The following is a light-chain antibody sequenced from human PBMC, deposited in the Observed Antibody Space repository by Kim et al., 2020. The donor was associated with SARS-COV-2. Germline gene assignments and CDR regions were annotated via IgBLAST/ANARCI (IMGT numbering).Light chain of an antibody. CDR3: QQANSFPPWT. J-gene: IGKJ1*01. V-gene: IGKV1-12*01. CDR1: HDINTW. Sequence: APVGDRVTSTCRASHDINTWLGWYQQKPGKAHKLLIYGASNLQSGVPSRFSGSGSGTDFTLTISRLQPDDCATYYCQQANSFPPWTFGQGTKLEI. CDR2: GAS.